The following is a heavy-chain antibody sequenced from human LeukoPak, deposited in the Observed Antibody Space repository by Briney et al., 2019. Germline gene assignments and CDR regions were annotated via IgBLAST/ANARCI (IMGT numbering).Heavy chain of an antibody. V-gene: IGHV3-23*01. CDR2: ISGSGGST. CDR3: ARDEDERCSSTSCSKFDY. Sequence: QAGGSLRLSCAASGFTFSSYGMSWVREAPGKGLEWVSAISGSGGSTYYADSVKGRFTISRDNAKNSLYLQMNSLRAEDTAVYYCARDEDERCSSTSCSKFDYWGQGTLVTVSS. CDR1: GFTFSSYG. J-gene: IGHJ4*02. D-gene: IGHD2-2*01.